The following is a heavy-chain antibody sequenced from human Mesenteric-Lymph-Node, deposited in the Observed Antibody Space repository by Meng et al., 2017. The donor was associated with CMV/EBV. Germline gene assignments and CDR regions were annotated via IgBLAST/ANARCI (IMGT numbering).Heavy chain of an antibody. CDR2: TYNTDEANN. CDR3: AYYGDLLPLW. D-gene: IGHD3-10*01. CDR1: GDSISNTNCV. V-gene: IGHV6-1*01. J-gene: IGHJ4*02. Sequence: VQLEVAVRGLVDGSLSRAVTFTISGDSISNTNCVWWVSRHPRAWGDGLLGITYNTDEANNEYAASVMRRIIINLDESKNHLSLHLNVVTTDDTAVYYCAYYGDLLPLWWGQGTLVTVSS.